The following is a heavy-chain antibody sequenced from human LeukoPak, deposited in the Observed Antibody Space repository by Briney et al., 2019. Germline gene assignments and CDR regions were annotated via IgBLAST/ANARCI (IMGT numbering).Heavy chain of an antibody. Sequence: PGGSLRLSCAASGFTFSSYSMNWVRQAPGKGLEWVSYISTSSSYTKYADSVKGRFTISRDNTKNSLFLQMNSLSAEDTAAYYCARPYSGSSPGVVAYWGQGTLVTVSS. J-gene: IGHJ4*02. V-gene: IGHV3-21*05. D-gene: IGHD1-26*01. CDR1: GFTFSSYS. CDR2: ISTSSSYT. CDR3: ARPYSGSSPGVVAY.